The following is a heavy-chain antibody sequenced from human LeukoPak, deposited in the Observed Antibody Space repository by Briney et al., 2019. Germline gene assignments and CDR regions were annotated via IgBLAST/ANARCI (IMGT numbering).Heavy chain of an antibody. D-gene: IGHD3-10*01. Sequence: SETLSLTCTVSDGSIRVGGYYWTWIRKPPGKGLEWIGYIYDSQSTNYNPSLKSRVSMSVDRANNQLSLRLTSVTAADTAVYFCARGELTFHYWGQGTLVTVSS. J-gene: IGHJ4*01. V-gene: IGHV4-30-2*01. CDR2: IYDSQST. CDR3: ARGELTFHY. CDR1: DGSIRVGGYY.